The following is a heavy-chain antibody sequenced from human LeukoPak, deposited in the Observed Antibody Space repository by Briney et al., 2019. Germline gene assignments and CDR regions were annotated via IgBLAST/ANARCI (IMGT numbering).Heavy chain of an antibody. Sequence: GGSLRLSCAASGFTFSSYSMNWVRQAPGKGLEWISYISSSSIYYADSVKGRFTVSRDNAKNSLYLQMNSLRDEDTAVYYCARAGQGGSGSYYGRYYYDYWGQGTLVTVSS. CDR1: GFTFSSYS. J-gene: IGHJ4*02. V-gene: IGHV3-48*02. D-gene: IGHD1-26*01. CDR3: ARAGQGGSGSYYGRYYYDY. CDR2: ISSSSI.